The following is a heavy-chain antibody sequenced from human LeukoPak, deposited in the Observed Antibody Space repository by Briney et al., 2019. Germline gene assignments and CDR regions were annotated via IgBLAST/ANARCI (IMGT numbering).Heavy chain of an antibody. V-gene: IGHV5-51*01. J-gene: IGHJ3*02. CDR3: TTYSYTGGYSAFDI. D-gene: IGHD2-8*02. CDR1: GDSFLHHW. CDR2: IFPGDSST. Sequence: GESLKISCKGSGDSFLHHWIGWVRQMPGKGLEWMGIIFPGDSSTQNTPSFQDQVTTSVDKSITTAYLQWSSLRASDTAMYYCTTYSYTGGYSAFDIWGQGTMVTVSS.